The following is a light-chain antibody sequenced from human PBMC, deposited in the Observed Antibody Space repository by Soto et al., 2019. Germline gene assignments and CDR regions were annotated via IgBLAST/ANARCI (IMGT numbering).Light chain of an antibody. J-gene: IGKJ2*01. V-gene: IGKV1-39*01. Sequence: DIQMTQSPSSLSASVGDRVTITCRASQSIATYLNWYQQRLGKAPKLLIYAASSLQSGVPSRFSGSGSGTDFTLTISSLQPEDFATYYCQQSYSTPRATFGHGTKLEIK. CDR1: QSIATY. CDR2: AAS. CDR3: QQSYSTPRAT.